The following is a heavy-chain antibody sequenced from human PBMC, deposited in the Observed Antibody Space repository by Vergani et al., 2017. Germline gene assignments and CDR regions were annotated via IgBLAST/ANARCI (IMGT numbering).Heavy chain of an antibody. Sequence: HVQLQESGPGLVKPSQTLSLTCTVSGGSISSGSYYWSWIRQPAGKGLEWIGRIYTSGSTNYNPSLKSRVTISVDTSKNQFSLKLSSVTAADTAVYYCARARIVVVPAAYFDYWGQGTLVTVSS. V-gene: IGHV4-61*02. J-gene: IGHJ4*02. CDR3: ARARIVVVPAAYFDY. CDR1: GGSISSGSYY. D-gene: IGHD2-2*01. CDR2: IYTSGST.